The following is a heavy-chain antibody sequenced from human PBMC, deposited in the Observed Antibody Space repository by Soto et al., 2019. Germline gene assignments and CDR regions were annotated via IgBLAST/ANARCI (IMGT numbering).Heavy chain of an antibody. V-gene: IGHV3-33*01. CDR1: GFTFSNFG. CDR2: IWHDGKNK. J-gene: IGHJ4*02. Sequence: QVQVVESGGGVVQPGTSLRLSCAASGFTFSNFGMHWVRQAPGKGLEWVAVIWHDGKNKYYADSAKGRFTISSDNSKNTLYLQMNSLRAEDTAVYYCARDPGQDEAMDYWGQGTLVTVSS. CDR3: ARDPGQDEAMDY.